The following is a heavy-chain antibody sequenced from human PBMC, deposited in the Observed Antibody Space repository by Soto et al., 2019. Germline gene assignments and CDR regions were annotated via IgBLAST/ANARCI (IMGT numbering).Heavy chain of an antibody. CDR3: ARSINP. CDR2: IYYSGST. CDR1: GGSFSPNY. Sequence: PSETLSLTCNVSGGSFSPNYWSWIRQPPGKGLEWIGYIYYSGSTYYNPSLKSRVTISVDTSKNQFSLKLSSVIAADTAVYYCARSINPWGQGTLVTVAS. D-gene: IGHD3-10*01. J-gene: IGHJ5*02. V-gene: IGHV4-59*06.